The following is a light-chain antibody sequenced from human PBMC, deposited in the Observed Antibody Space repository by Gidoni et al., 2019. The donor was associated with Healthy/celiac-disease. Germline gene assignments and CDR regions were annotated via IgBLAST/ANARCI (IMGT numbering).Light chain of an antibody. V-gene: IGLV2-14*03. CDR3: SSYTSSRGV. Sequence: SALTQPASVSGSPGQSITISCTGTSSDVGGYNYVSWYQQHPGKAPKLMIYDVSNRPSGFSNRFSGSKSGNTASLTISGLQAEDEADYYCSSYTSSRGVFGTGTKVTVL. J-gene: IGLJ1*01. CDR1: SSDVGGYNY. CDR2: DVS.